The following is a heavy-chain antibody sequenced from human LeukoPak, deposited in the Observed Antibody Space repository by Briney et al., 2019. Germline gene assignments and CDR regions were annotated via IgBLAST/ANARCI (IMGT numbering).Heavy chain of an antibody. CDR3: ARDPTPTMVRGVWDY. CDR1: GGTFSSYA. Sequence: ASVTVSCKASGGTFSSYAISWVRQAPGQGLEWMGGIIPIFGTANYAQKFQGRVTITADESTSTAYMELSSLRSEDTAVYYCARDPTPTMVRGVWDYWGQGTLVTVSS. D-gene: IGHD3-10*01. V-gene: IGHV1-69*13. J-gene: IGHJ4*02. CDR2: IIPIFGTA.